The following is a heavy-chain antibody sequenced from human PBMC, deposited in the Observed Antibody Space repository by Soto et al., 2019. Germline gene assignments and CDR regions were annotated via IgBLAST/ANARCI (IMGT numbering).Heavy chain of an antibody. CDR3: AKEMATISGAPYYYGMDV. CDR1: GFTFSSYA. J-gene: IGHJ6*02. V-gene: IGHV3-30-3*01. D-gene: IGHD5-12*01. CDR2: ISYDGSNK. Sequence: PGGSLRLSCAASGFTFSSYAMHWVRQAPGKGLEWVAVISYDGSNKYYADSVKGRFTISRDNSKNTLYLQMNSLRAEDTAVYYCAKEMATISGAPYYYGMDVWGQGTTVTVSS.